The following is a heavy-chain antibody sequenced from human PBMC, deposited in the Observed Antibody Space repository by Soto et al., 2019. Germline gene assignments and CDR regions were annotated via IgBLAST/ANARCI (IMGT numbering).Heavy chain of an antibody. CDR2: IYYSGST. V-gene: IGHV4-31*03. Sequence: QVQLQESGPGLVKPSQTLSLTCTVSGGSISSGGYYWSWIHQHPGKGLEWIGYIYYSGSTYYNPSLKSRVTISVVTSKNQFSLKLSSVTAADTAVYYCARDLQYSRLFYGMDVWGQGTTVTVSS. CDR1: GGSISSGGYY. J-gene: IGHJ6*02. CDR3: ARDLQYSRLFYGMDV. D-gene: IGHD6-13*01.